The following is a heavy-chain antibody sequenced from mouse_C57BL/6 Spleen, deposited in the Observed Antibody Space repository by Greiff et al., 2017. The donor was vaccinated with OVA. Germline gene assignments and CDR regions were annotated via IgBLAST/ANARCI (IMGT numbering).Heavy chain of an antibody. Sequence: VQLQQSGAELVMPGASVKLSCKASGYTFTSYWMHWVKQRPGQGLEWIGEIDPSDSYTNYNQKFKGKSTLTVDKSSSTAYMQLSSLTSEDSAVYYCARAGLGGYFDVWGTGTTVTVSS. V-gene: IGHV1-69*01. CDR1: GYTFTSYW. CDR3: ARAGLGGYFDV. D-gene: IGHD4-1*01. CDR2: IDPSDSYT. J-gene: IGHJ1*03.